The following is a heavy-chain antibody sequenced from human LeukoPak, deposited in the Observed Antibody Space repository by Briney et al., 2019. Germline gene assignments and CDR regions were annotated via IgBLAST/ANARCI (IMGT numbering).Heavy chain of an antibody. CDR3: ASRIAAAGTLLHFDY. CDR1: GYTFTSYG. D-gene: IGHD6-13*01. J-gene: IGHJ4*02. Sequence: ASVKVSCKASGYTFTSYGISWVRQAPGQGLEWMGWISAYNGNTNYAQKLQGRVTMTTDTSTSTAYMELRSLRSEDTAVYYCASRIAAAGTLLHFDYWGQGTLVTVSS. CDR2: ISAYNGNT. V-gene: IGHV1-18*01.